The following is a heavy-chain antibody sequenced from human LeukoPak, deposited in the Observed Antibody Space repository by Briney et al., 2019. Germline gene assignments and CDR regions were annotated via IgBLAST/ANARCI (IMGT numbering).Heavy chain of an antibody. J-gene: IGHJ6*03. D-gene: IGHD3-9*01. CDR1: GYTFTGYY. CDR3: ARAYYDILTGYQQTYYYYYMDV. V-gene: IGHV1-18*04. Sequence: ASVKVSCKASGYTFTGYYMHWVRQAPGQGLEWMGWISAYNGNTNYAQKLQGRVTMTTDTSTSTAYMELRSLRSDDTAVYYCARAYYDILTGYQQTYYYYYMDVWGKGTTVTISS. CDR2: ISAYNGNT.